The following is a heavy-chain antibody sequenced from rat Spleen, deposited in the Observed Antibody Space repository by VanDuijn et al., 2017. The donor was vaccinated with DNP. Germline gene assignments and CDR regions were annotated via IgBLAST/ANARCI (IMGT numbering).Heavy chain of an antibody. Sequence: EVQLVESGGGPVQPGKSLKLSCAASGFIFSDSYIAWVRQAPTKGLEWVASISTGGGDTYYRDSVKGRFTITRANAKSTLYLQMDSLRSEDTATYYCARHRTIMPYYYAMDAWGQGASVTVSS. CDR1: GFIFSDSY. D-gene: IGHD1-12*01. CDR2: ISTGGGDT. V-gene: IGHV5-25*01. J-gene: IGHJ4*01. CDR3: ARHRTIMPYYYAMDA.